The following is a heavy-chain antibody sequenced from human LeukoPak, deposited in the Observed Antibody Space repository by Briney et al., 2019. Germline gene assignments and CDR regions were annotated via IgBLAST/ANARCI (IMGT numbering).Heavy chain of an antibody. V-gene: IGHV1-69*05. Sequence: SVKVSCKASGGTFSSYAISWVRQAPGQGLEWMGGIIPIFGTANYAQKFQGRVTITTDESTSTAYMELSSLRSEDTAVYYCASPTTYDFWSGYHMFDYWGQGTLVTVSS. CDR2: IIPIFGTA. CDR3: ASPTTYDFWSGYHMFDY. J-gene: IGHJ4*02. D-gene: IGHD3-3*01. CDR1: GGTFSSYA.